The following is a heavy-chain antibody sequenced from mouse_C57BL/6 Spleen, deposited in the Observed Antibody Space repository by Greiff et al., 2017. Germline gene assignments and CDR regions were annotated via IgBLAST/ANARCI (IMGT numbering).Heavy chain of an antibody. Sequence: EVQLQQSVAELVRPGASVKLSCTASGFNIKNTYMHWVKQRPEQGLEWIGRIDPANGNTKYAPKFQGKATITADTSSSTAYLQLSSLTSEDTAIXYGARGGGGSKGYYYAMGYWGQGTSVTVSS. CDR2: IDPANGNT. CDR1: GFNIKNTY. D-gene: IGHD1-1*01. V-gene: IGHV14-3*01. CDR3: ARGGGGSKGYYYAMGY. J-gene: IGHJ4*01.